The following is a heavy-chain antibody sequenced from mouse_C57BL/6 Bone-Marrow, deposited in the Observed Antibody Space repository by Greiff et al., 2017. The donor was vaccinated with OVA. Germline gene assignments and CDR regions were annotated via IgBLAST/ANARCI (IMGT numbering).Heavy chain of an antibody. Sequence: EVKLVESGGGLVQPGGSLSLSCAASGFTFTDYYMSWVRQPPGKALEWLGFIRNKANGYTTEYSASVKGRFTISRDNSQSILYLQMNALRAEDSDTYYCARYSKMYFDVWGTGTTVTVSS. V-gene: IGHV7-3*01. CDR3: ARYSKMYFDV. J-gene: IGHJ1*03. CDR2: IRNKANGYTT. CDR1: GFTFTDYY.